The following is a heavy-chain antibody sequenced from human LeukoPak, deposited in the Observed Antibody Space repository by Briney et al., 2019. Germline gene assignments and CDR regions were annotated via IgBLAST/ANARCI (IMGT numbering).Heavy chain of an antibody. Sequence: SETLSLTCTVSGGSISSYYWSWIRQPPGKGLEWIGYIYHSGSTNYNPSLKSRVTISVDTSKNQFSLKLSSVTAADTAVYYCARRAHYYDSSGLVNWFDPWGQGTLVTVSS. D-gene: IGHD3-22*01. V-gene: IGHV4-59*08. CDR1: GGSISSYY. J-gene: IGHJ5*02. CDR2: IYHSGST. CDR3: ARRAHYYDSSGLVNWFDP.